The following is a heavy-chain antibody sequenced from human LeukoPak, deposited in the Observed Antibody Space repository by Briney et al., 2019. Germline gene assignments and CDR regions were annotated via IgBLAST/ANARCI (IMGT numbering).Heavy chain of an antibody. J-gene: IGHJ4*02. CDR2: IYYTGST. D-gene: IGHD3-16*01. Sequence: SETLSLTCTVSGDSFTNYFWSWIRQPPGKGLEWIGSIYYTGSTNYNPSLQSRVTISLDTSKNHFSLPLNSVTAADTAVYYCARGKGDFDSWGQGTLVTVSS. CDR1: GDSFTNYF. CDR3: ARGKGDFDS. V-gene: IGHV4-59*01.